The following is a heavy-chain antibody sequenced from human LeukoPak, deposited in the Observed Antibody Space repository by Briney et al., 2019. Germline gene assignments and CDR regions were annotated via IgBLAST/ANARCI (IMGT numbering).Heavy chain of an antibody. V-gene: IGHV4-34*01. CDR3: ARGMTTVTPLDY. CDR2: INHSGSP. Sequence: SETLSPTCAVYVGSFSGYYWSWLRQPPGEGLECIGEINHSGSPNHNPSLKSRVTISIDTSKNQVSLKLSPVTAADTAVYYCARGMTTVTPLDYWGQGTLVTVSS. CDR1: VGSFSGYY. J-gene: IGHJ4*02. D-gene: IGHD4-17*01.